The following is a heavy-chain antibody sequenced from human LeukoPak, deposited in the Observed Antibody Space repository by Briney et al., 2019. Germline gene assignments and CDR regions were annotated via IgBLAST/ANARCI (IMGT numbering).Heavy chain of an antibody. CDR1: GGSFSGYY. J-gene: IGHJ4*02. Sequence: ASETLSLTCAVYGGSFSGYYWSWIRQPPGKGLEWIGEINHSGSTNYNPSLKSRATISVDTSKNQFSLKLSSVTAADTAVYYCARESSGYYYKYWGQGTLVTVSS. D-gene: IGHD3-22*01. CDR2: INHSGST. CDR3: ARESSGYYYKY. V-gene: IGHV4-34*01.